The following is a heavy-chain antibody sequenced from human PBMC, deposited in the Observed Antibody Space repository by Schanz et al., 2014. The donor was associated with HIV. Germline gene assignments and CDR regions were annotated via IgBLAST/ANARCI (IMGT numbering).Heavy chain of an antibody. CDR3: ARDWRPNYDFWSGSIGVIGMDV. V-gene: IGHV3-74*01. J-gene: IGHJ6*02. CDR2: INIDGSST. Sequence: EEKLVESGGGLVQPGGSLRLSCAASGFTFSNYWMHWVRQAPGKGLVWVSRINIDGSSTSYADSVKGRFTISRDNSKNTLYLQMNSLRAEDTAVYYCARDWRPNYDFWSGSIGVIGMDVWGQGTTVTVSS. D-gene: IGHD3-3*01. CDR1: GFTFSNYW.